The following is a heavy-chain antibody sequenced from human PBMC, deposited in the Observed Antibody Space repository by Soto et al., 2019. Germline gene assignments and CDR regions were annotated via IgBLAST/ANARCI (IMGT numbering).Heavy chain of an antibody. D-gene: IGHD1-1*01. CDR1: GFSLYSYV. Sequence: QAQLVESGGGVVQPGGSLRLSCVASGFSLYSYVIHWVRQAPGKGLQWVAVISIDGSRTYYADSVKGRFTVSRDNSKNTQYLQKYGLTIEETANYYCMRDLDSRDLDPWGQGTLVTVSS. J-gene: IGHJ5*02. CDR3: MRDLDSRDLDP. V-gene: IGHV3-30*01. CDR2: ISIDGSRT.